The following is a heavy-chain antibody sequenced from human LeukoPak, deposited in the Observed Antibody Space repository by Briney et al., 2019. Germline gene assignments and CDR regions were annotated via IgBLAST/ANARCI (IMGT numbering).Heavy chain of an antibody. CDR1: PFTFTTFG. Sequence: GGSLRLSCASSPFTFTTFGMTWVRQAPGKGLEWVSAIHGSRDTTYYADSVKGRFTISRDSPDNTLYLQMNRLRAEDTAVYYCAKVVYGSGSYYFDYWGQGTLVTVSS. CDR3: AKVVYGSGSYYFDY. J-gene: IGHJ4*02. V-gene: IGHV3-23*01. D-gene: IGHD3-10*01. CDR2: IHGSRDTT.